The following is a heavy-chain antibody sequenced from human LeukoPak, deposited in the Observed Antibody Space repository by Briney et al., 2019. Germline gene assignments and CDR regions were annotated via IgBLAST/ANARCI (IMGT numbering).Heavy chain of an antibody. CDR2: IYHSGST. D-gene: IGHD1-26*01. CDR3: ARDGSGSYSPYFDY. Sequence: SETLSLTCTVSGYSISSGYYWGWIRQPPGKGLVWIGSIYHSGSTYYNPSLKSRVTISVDTSKNQFSLKLSSVTAADTAVYYCARDGSGSYSPYFDYWGQGTLVTVSS. CDR1: GYSISSGYY. V-gene: IGHV4-38-2*02. J-gene: IGHJ4*02.